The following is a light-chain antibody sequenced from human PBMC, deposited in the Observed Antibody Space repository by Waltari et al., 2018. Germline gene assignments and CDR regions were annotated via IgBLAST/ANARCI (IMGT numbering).Light chain of an antibody. J-gene: IGLJ1*01. Sequence: QSALTQPASVSGSPGQSITISCTGTSSDVGTYNLVSWYQQHPGKAPKLMIYEVTNRPSGFSKRFSGSKSGTTASLTISGLQAEDEAEYYCCSFAGSSTYYVFGTGTKVTVL. CDR1: SSDVGTYNL. CDR2: EVT. CDR3: CSFAGSSTYYV. V-gene: IGLV2-23*02.